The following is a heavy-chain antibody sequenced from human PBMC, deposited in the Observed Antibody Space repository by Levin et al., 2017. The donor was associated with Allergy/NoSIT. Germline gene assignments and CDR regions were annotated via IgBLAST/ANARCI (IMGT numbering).Heavy chain of an antibody. CDR1: GYTFTGYY. D-gene: IGHD3-22*01. CDR2: INPNSGGT. V-gene: IGHV1-2*02. J-gene: IGHJ5*02. Sequence: ASVKVSCKASGYTFTGYYMHWVRQAPGQGLEWMGWINPNSGGTNYAQKFQGRVTMTRDTSISTAYMELSRLRSDDTAVYYCASSPYRSRMIDADGWFDPWGQGTLVTVSS. CDR3: ASSPYRSRMIDADGWFDP.